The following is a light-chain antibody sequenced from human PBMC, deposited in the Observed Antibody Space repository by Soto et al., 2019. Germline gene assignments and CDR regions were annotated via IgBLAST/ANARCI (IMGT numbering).Light chain of an antibody. V-gene: IGKV3-15*01. CDR3: QQYKNWSFT. CDR2: GAA. CDR1: QSISSN. J-gene: IGKJ3*01. Sequence: EIVMTQSPATLSVSPGERATLSCRASQSISSNLAWYQQKPGQAPRLLIYGAATRATGIPPTFSGSGSGTGFTLTISSLQSEDFAVYYCQQYKNWSFTFGPGTKGDIK.